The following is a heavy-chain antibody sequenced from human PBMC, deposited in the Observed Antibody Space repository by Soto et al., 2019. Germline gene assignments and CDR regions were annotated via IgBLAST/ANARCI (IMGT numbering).Heavy chain of an antibody. CDR3: LRMSHAAAVATREVS. Sequence: GGSLRLSCAASGFTFSNYWMHWVRQAPGKGLVWVSRIDSDGSRITYADFVKGRFTISRDNAKNTVYLHMNSLTAEDTAVYYCLRMSHAAAVATREVSWGDGTLVTVSS. V-gene: IGHV3-74*01. J-gene: IGHJ5*01. CDR1: GFTFSNYW. CDR2: IDSDGSRI. D-gene: IGHD2-2*01.